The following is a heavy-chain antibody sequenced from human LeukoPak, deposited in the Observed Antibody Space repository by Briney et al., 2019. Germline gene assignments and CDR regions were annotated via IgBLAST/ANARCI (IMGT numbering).Heavy chain of an antibody. J-gene: IGHJ4*02. V-gene: IGHV4-4*07. CDR2: TYISGST. D-gene: IGHD3-22*01. CDR3: VRFSDSSGYYYERPLDY. CDR1: GGSISSNY. Sequence: PSETLSLTCTVSGGSISSNYWSWIRQPAGKGLEWIGRTYISGSTNYNPSLKSRVTMSLDTSKSQFSLKLNSVTAADTAVYYCVRFSDSSGYYYERPLDYWGQGTLVTVSS.